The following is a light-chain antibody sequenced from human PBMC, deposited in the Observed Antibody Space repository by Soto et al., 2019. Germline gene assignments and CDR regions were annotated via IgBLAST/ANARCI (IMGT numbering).Light chain of an antibody. CDR3: QQYYSSPYT. J-gene: IGKJ2*01. Sequence: DIVMTQSPDSLAVSLGERATINCKSSQSVLYTSNNKNYLAWYQQKPGQPPKLLIYWASARDSGVPDRFSGSGSGTDFTLTGSSLQAEDVAVYYCQQYYSSPYTFGQGTKLEIQ. CDR1: QSVLYTSNNKNY. V-gene: IGKV4-1*01. CDR2: WAS.